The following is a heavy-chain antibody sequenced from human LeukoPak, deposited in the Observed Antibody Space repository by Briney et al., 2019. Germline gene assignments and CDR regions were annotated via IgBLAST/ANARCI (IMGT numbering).Heavy chain of an antibody. CDR3: ARNADPSGKYPDY. V-gene: IGHV3-21*01. CDR2: ITSSSTYI. D-gene: IGHD1-26*01. Sequence: GGSLRLSCVGSGFIFYNYALHWVRQAPGMGLEWVSSITSSSTYIYYADSLKGRFTISRDNAKNSLYLQMNSLRAEDTALYYCARNADPSGKYPDYWGQGTLVTVSS. J-gene: IGHJ4*02. CDR1: GFIFYNYA.